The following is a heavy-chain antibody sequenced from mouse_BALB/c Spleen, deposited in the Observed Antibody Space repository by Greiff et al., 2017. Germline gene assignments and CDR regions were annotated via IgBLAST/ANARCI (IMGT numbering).Heavy chain of an antibody. V-gene: IGHV14-3*02. J-gene: IGHJ3*01. CDR2: IDPANGNT. D-gene: IGHD2-14*01. Sequence: VQLQQSGAELVKPGASVKLSCPASGFNIKDTYMHWVKQRPEQGLEWIGRIDPANGNTKYDPKFQGKATITADTSSNTAYLQLSSLTSEDTAVYYCARGGNYRYDGGFAYWGQGTLVTVSA. CDR3: ARGGNYRYDGGFAY. CDR1: GFNIKDTY.